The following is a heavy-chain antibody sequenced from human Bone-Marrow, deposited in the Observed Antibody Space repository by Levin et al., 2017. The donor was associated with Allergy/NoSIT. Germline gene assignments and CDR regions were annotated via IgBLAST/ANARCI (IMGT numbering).Heavy chain of an antibody. Sequence: SGGSLRLSCAASGFTFSSYAMSWVRQAPGKGLEWVSAISGSGGSTYYADSVKGRFTISRDNSKNTLYLQMNSLRAEDTAVYYCAKGALGYSYGSPFDYWGQGTLVTVSS. CDR2: ISGSGGST. D-gene: IGHD5-18*01. CDR3: AKGALGYSYGSPFDY. V-gene: IGHV3-23*01. CDR1: GFTFSSYA. J-gene: IGHJ4*02.